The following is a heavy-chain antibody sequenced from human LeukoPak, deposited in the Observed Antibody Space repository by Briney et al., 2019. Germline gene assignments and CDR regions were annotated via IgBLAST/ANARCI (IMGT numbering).Heavy chain of an antibody. D-gene: IGHD1-26*01. CDR2: VIVDGGNT. CDR3: TKRVKYGGTWDHFAD. Sequence: GGSLRLSCAPSGSTFDNYRMSWVRQAPGKGLEWVSTVIVDGGNTYYADSVKGRFTISRDNSKSTLMLQMNSLRVEDTALYYCTKRVKYGGTWDHFADWGQGTLVTVSS. CDR1: GSTFDNYR. V-gene: IGHV3-23*01. J-gene: IGHJ4*02.